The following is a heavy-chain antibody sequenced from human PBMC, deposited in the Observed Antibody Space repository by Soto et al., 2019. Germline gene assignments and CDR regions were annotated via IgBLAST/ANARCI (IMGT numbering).Heavy chain of an antibody. V-gene: IGHV1-18*01. CDR3: AREVEGQSSSGPFDY. D-gene: IGHD6-13*01. J-gene: IGHJ4*02. CDR1: GYTFPTYV. CDR2: ISVYNGFT. Sequence: QVQLVQSGAEVKKPGASVRVSCRASGYTFPTYVIAWVRQAPGQGLAWMGWISVYNGFTHYAQKFRGRVTVTAETSTSTVYMELRSLTSDDTAVYYCAREVEGQSSSGPFDYWGQGTLVTVSS.